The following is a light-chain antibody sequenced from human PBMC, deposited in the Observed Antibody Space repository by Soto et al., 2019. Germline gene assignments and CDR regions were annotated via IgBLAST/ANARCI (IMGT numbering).Light chain of an antibody. CDR3: QQRSSWPPIT. CDR1: QSVSSY. Sequence: EIVLTHAPGTLSLSPGERGTLYCRASQSVSSYLAWYQQKPGQAPRLLIYDASNRATGIPARFSGSGSGTDFTLTIDNLEPEDFAIYYCQQRSSWPPITFGQGTRLEIK. V-gene: IGKV3-11*01. CDR2: DAS. J-gene: IGKJ5*01.